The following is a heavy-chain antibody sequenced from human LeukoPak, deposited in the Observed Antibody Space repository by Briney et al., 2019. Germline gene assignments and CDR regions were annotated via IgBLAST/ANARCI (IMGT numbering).Heavy chain of an antibody. CDR1: GGSFSGYY. J-gene: IGHJ3*02. D-gene: IGHD1-26*01. Sequence: PSETLSLTCAVYGGSFSGYYWSWIRQPPGKGLEWIGEINHSRSTNYNPSLKSRVTISVDTSKNQFSLKLSSVTAADTAVYYCARAGRWEGRPHAFDIWGQGTMVAVSS. CDR3: ARAGRWEGRPHAFDI. V-gene: IGHV4-34*01. CDR2: INHSRST.